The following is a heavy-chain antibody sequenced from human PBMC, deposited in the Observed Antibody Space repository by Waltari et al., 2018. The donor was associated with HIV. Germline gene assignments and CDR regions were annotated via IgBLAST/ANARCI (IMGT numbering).Heavy chain of an antibody. Sequence: QVQLQESGPGLVKPSQTLSLTCTVSGGSISSGNYYWDWIRQPAGKGLEWTGRIYTSGSTNYHPSLKSRVTNSVDTSKNQFSLKLSSVTAADTAVYYCAREDTAMVYYFDYWGQGTLVTVSS. V-gene: IGHV4-61*02. CDR2: IYTSGST. CDR1: GGSISSGNYY. J-gene: IGHJ4*02. CDR3: AREDTAMVYYFDY. D-gene: IGHD5-18*01.